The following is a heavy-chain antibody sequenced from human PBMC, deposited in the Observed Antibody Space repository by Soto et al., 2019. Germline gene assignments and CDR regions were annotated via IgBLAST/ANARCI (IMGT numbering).Heavy chain of an antibody. CDR2: INPSGGST. V-gene: IGHV1-46*01. Sequence: ASVKVSCKASGYTFTSYYMHWVRQAPVQGLEWMGIINPSGGSTSYAQKFQGRVTMTRDTSTSTVYMELSSLRSEDTAVYYCASGGEDSSGYHVFYFDYWGQGTLVTVSS. J-gene: IGHJ4*02. CDR1: GYTFTSYY. CDR3: ASGGEDSSGYHVFYFDY. D-gene: IGHD3-22*01.